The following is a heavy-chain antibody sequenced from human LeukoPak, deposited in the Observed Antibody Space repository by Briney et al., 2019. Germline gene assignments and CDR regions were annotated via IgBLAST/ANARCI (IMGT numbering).Heavy chain of an antibody. J-gene: IGHJ4*02. CDR2: INPNSGGT. D-gene: IGHD5-12*01. CDR1: GYTFTGYY. Sequence: ASVKVTCNASGYTFTGYYMHWVRQAPGQGLEWMGWINPNSGGTNYAQKFQGRVTMTRDTSISTAYMELSRLRSDDTAVYYCARDGGGYDYDFDYWGQGTLVTVSS. CDR3: ARDGGGYDYDFDY. V-gene: IGHV1-2*02.